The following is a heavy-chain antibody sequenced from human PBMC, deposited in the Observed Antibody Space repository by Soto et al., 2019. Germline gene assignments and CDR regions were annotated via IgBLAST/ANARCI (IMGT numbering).Heavy chain of an antibody. CDR1: GYTFTSYG. CDR2: ISAYNGNT. J-gene: IGHJ6*02. CDR3: ARGKQVLLFGVNTNYGMDV. Sequence: QVQLVQSGAEVKKPGASVKVSCKASGYTFTSYGISWVRQAPGQGLEWMGWISAYNGNTNYAQKLQGRVTMTTDTSKSTSYMWLRSLGSDFTAVYYFARGKQVLLFGVNTNYGMDVWGQGTTVTVSS. V-gene: IGHV1-18*01. D-gene: IGHD3-10*01.